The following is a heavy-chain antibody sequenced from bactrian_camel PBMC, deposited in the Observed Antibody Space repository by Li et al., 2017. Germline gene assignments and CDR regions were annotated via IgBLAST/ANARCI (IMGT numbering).Heavy chain of an antibody. CDR3: AAGHSVRVVAGSPSPVPADFDY. CDR1: GITFSSYY. D-gene: IGHD6*01. J-gene: IGHJ6*01. Sequence: VESGGGLVQPGGSLRLPCAATGITFSSYYITWVRRRPGKDLEWVSSIHSEGDKTYYSGHAMGRFTISRDSDSNTVYLQMDNLQPEDTATYYCAAGHSVRVVAGSPSPVPADFDYWGQGTQVTVS. CDR2: IHSEGDKT. V-gene: IGHV3-2*01.